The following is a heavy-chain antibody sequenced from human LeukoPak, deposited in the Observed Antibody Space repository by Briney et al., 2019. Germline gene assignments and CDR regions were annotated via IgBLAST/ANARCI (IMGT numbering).Heavy chain of an antibody. CDR3: ARGGGYYDFWSGYQTRFDY. D-gene: IGHD3-3*01. Sequence: SETLSLTCTVSGGSISSYYWSWIRQPPGKGLEWIGYIYYSGSTNYNPSLKSRVTISVDTSKNQFSLKLSSVTAADTAVYYCARGGGYYDFWSGYQTRFDYWGQGTLVTVSS. V-gene: IGHV4-59*12. CDR2: IYYSGST. J-gene: IGHJ4*02. CDR1: GGSISSYY.